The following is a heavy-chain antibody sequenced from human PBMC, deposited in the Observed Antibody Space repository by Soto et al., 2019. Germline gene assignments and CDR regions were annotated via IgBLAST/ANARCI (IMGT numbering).Heavy chain of an antibody. D-gene: IGHD1-26*01. Sequence: GESLKISCKGSGYSFDNYWIGWVRQMPGKGLEWMAIIYPGDSDRRYSPSFQGQVTISADQSISTAYLQWSSLKASDTANYYCVRYRSRDYYYGMDVWGQGTTVTV. J-gene: IGHJ6*02. CDR2: IYPGDSDR. CDR3: VRYRSRDYYYGMDV. V-gene: IGHV5-51*01. CDR1: GYSFDNYW.